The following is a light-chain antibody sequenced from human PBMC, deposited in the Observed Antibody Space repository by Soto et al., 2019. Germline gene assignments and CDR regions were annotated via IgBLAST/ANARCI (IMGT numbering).Light chain of an antibody. V-gene: IGKV3-11*01. Sequence: EIVLTQSPATLSLSPGERATLSCRASQSVSSYLAWYQQKPGQAPTLLIYDASNRATGIPARLSGSGSGTDFTLTISSLEPEDFAVYDCQQRSNWPPLITFGQGTRLEIK. CDR3: QQRSNWPPLIT. CDR1: QSVSSY. J-gene: IGKJ5*01. CDR2: DAS.